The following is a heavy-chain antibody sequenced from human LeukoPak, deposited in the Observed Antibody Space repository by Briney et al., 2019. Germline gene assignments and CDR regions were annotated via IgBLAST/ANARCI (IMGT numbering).Heavy chain of an antibody. CDR2: IYPGDSDT. J-gene: IGHJ4*02. CDR1: GYSFTSYW. CDR3: ARETDPYYYDSSGYSPPDY. D-gene: IGHD3-22*01. V-gene: IGHV5-51*01. Sequence: PGESLKISCKGSGYSFTSYWIGWVRQMPGKVLEWMGIIYPGDSDTRYSPSFQGQVTISADKSISTAYLQWSSLKASDTAMYYCARETDPYYYDSSGYSPPDYWGQGTLVTVSS.